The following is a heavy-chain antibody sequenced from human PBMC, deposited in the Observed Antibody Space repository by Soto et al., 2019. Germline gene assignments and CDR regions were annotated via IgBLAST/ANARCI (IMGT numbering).Heavy chain of an antibody. D-gene: IGHD2-2*02. CDR1: GFTFSDYY. CDR2: ISGRNTFT. V-gene: IGHV3-11*06. J-gene: IGHJ6*02. CDR3: ARDGGVIIPGAIGGGYGLDV. Sequence: GSLRLSCAASGFTFSDYYVSWIRQAPGKGLEWISYISGRNTFTQYADSVKGRFTISRDNAKNSLYLQLNSLTAEDTAVYYCARDGGVIIPGAIGGGYGLDVWGQGTTVTVSS.